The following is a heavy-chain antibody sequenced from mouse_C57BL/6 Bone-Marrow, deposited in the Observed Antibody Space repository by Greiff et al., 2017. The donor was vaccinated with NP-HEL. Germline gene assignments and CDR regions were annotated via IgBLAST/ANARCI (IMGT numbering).Heavy chain of an antibody. J-gene: IGHJ2*01. CDR2: IDPNSGGT. Sequence: QVQLQQPGAELVKPGASVKLSCKASGYTFTSYWMHWVKQRPGRGLEWIGRIDPNSGGTKYNEKFKSKATLTVDKPSSTAYMQLSSLTSEDSAVYDCAREGNITTVVGGYWGQGTTLTVSS. D-gene: IGHD1-1*01. V-gene: IGHV1-72*01. CDR1: GYTFTSYW. CDR3: AREGNITTVVGGY.